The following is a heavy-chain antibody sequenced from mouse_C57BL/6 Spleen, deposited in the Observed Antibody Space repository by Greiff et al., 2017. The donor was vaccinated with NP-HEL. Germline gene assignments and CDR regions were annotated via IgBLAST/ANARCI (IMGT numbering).Heavy chain of an antibody. D-gene: IGHD2-5*01. Sequence: QVQLQQSGAELAKPGASVKLSCKASGYTFTSYWMHWVKQRPGQGLEWIGYINPSSGYTKYNQKFKDKATLTADKSSSTAYMQLSSLTYEDSAVDYCASSYYSNSEDAMDYWGQGTSVTVSS. CDR2: INPSSGYT. CDR3: ASSYYSNSEDAMDY. V-gene: IGHV1-7*01. CDR1: GYTFTSYW. J-gene: IGHJ4*01.